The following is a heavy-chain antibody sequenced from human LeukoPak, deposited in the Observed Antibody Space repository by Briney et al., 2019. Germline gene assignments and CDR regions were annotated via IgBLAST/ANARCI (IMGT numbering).Heavy chain of an antibody. CDR3: VRATRVADY. J-gene: IGHJ4*02. Sequence: PGGSLRLSCVTSGFTFSSYWMHWVRQAPGKGLVWVSRINSDGSSTSYADSVKGRFTISRDNAKNTLYLQMNSLRAEDTAVYYCVRATRVADYWGQGTLVTVSS. CDR2: INSDGSST. D-gene: IGHD3-3*01. CDR1: GFTFSSYW. V-gene: IGHV3-74*01.